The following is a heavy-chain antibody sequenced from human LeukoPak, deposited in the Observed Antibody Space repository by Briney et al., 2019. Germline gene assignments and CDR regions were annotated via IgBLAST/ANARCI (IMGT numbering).Heavy chain of an antibody. CDR3: TRDRGAYNLYDY. Sequence: PGGSLRLSCTASGLTFGDYVMSWIGQAPGRELEGVGFIRGKAYGETADYAASVKGRFTISRDDSKAIAYLQMNSLKTEDTAVYHCTRDRGAYNLYDYWGQGTLVTVSS. J-gene: IGHJ4*02. V-gene: IGHV3-49*03. CDR2: IRGKAYGETA. CDR1: GLTFGDYV. D-gene: IGHD1-1*01.